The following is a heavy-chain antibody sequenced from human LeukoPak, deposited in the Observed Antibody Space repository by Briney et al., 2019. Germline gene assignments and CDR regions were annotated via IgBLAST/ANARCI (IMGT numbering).Heavy chain of an antibody. Sequence: GASVKVSCKASGYTFTGYYMHWVRQAPGQGLEWMGWINPNSGGTNYAQKFQGRVTMTRDTSIGTAYMELSRLRSDDTAVYYCASGTTVVTDYFYMDVWGKGTTVTVSS. V-gene: IGHV1-2*02. CDR1: GYTFTGYY. D-gene: IGHD4-23*01. J-gene: IGHJ6*03. CDR2: INPNSGGT. CDR3: ASGTTVVTDYFYMDV.